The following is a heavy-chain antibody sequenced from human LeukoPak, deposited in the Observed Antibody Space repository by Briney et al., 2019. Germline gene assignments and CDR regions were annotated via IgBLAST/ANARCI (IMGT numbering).Heavy chain of an antibody. CDR3: ARDLGVVVV. V-gene: IGHV3-66*01. CDR1: GFTLNTNY. J-gene: IGHJ4*02. D-gene: IGHD3-22*01. Sequence: GGSLRLSCAASGFTLNTNYMNWVRQVPGKGLEWVSVIYAGGNTYYADSVKERFTISRDNSKNTLYLQMNSLRAEDTAVYYCARDLGVVVVWGQGTLVTVSS. CDR2: IYAGGNT.